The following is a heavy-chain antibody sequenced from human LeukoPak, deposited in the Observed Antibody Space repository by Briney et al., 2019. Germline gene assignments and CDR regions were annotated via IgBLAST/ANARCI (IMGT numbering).Heavy chain of an antibody. D-gene: IGHD4-17*01. J-gene: IGHJ4*02. Sequence: ASVKVSCKASGYTFTSNYIHWVRQAPGQGLEWMGMIYPRDGSTSYAQKFQGRVTVTRDTSTSTVHMELSGLRSEDTAVYYCARVLYGDSDYWGQGTLVTVSS. V-gene: IGHV1-46*01. CDR2: IYPRDGST. CDR1: GYTFTSNY. CDR3: ARVLYGDSDY.